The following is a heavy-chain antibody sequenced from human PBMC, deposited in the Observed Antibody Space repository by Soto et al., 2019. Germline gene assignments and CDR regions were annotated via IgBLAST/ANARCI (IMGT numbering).Heavy chain of an antibody. V-gene: IGHV1-58*02. CDR3: AAVPSYSSGWYYYYGMDV. D-gene: IGHD6-19*01. CDR2: IVVGSGNT. J-gene: IGHJ6*02. CDR1: GFTFTSSA. Sequence: ASVKVSCKASGFTFTSSAMQWVRQARGQRLEWIGWIVVGSGNTNYAQKFQERVTITRDMSTSTAYMELSSLRSEDTAVYYCAAVPSYSSGWYYYYGMDVWGQGTTVTVSS.